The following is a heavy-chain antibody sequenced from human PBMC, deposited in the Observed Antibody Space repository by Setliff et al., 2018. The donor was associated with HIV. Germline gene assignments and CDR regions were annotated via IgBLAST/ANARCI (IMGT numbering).Heavy chain of an antibody. CDR3: ARVAWYYSFWSGLGDAFDI. V-gene: IGHV1-18*01. CDR2: ISAYSGNT. Sequence: ASVKVSCKASGYTFTSYGISWVRQAPGQGLELMGWISAYSGNTNYAQKLQGRVTMTTDTSTSTAYMELRSLRSDDTAVYYCARVAWYYSFWSGLGDAFDIWGQGTMVTVSS. J-gene: IGHJ3*02. D-gene: IGHD3-3*01. CDR1: GYTFTSYG.